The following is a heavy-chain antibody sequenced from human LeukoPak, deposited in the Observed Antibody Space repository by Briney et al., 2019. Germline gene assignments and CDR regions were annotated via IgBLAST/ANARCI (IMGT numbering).Heavy chain of an antibody. Sequence: GGSLRLSCAASGVTFRSDTLNWVRQAPGKGLEWVSSISSGSTYIYNADSVKGRFTISRDNSKNTLYLQMNSLRPEDTAVYYCARDRHVYYDILTGYASYFEYWGQGAPVTVSS. V-gene: IGHV3-21*01. D-gene: IGHD3-9*01. CDR1: GVTFRSDT. CDR2: ISSGSTYI. CDR3: ARDRHVYYDILTGYASYFEY. J-gene: IGHJ4*02.